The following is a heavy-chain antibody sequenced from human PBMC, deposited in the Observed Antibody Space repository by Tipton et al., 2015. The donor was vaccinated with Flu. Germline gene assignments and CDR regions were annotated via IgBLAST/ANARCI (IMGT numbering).Heavy chain of an antibody. J-gene: IGHJ5*02. V-gene: IGHV4-4*07. CDR2: ISASGTT. D-gene: IGHD4-17*01. Sequence: GLVKPSETLSLICTVSGSSINKSYWSWLRQPAGKGLEWIGRISASGTTNYNASLESRVTMSRDTSKNRFSLRLSSATAADTAVYYCARDRVGDYSGFDPWGQGTLVTVSS. CDR1: GSSINKSY. CDR3: ARDRVGDYSGFDP.